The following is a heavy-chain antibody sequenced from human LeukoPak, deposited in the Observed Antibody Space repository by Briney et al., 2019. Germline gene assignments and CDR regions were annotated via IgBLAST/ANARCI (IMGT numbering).Heavy chain of an antibody. J-gene: IGHJ5*02. V-gene: IGHV4-31*03. CDR2: IYYGGST. Sequence: SETLSLTCTVSGGSISSGGYYWSWIRQHPGKGLEWIGYIYYGGSTYYNPSLKSRVTISVDTSKNQFSLKLSSVTAADTAVYYCARGSHSSAPFDPWGQGTLVTVSS. D-gene: IGHD6-19*01. CDR3: ARGSHSSAPFDP. CDR1: GGSISSGGYY.